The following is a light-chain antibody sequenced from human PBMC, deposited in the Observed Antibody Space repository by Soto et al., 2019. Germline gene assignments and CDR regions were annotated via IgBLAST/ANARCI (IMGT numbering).Light chain of an antibody. J-gene: IGKJ1*01. CDR3: QQYGSSPPT. Sequence: EIVLTQSPGTLSLSPGERATLSCRASQSVSSNFLAWYQQKPGQAPRLLIYAAASRATGIPDRFSGSGSGTDFSLTISRLEPEDFAVYSCQQYGSSPPTFGHGTKVEIK. CDR1: QSVSSNF. CDR2: AAA. V-gene: IGKV3-20*01.